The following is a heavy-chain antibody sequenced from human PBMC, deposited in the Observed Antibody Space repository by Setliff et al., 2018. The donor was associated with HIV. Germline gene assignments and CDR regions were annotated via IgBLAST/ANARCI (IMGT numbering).Heavy chain of an antibody. CDR1: GFTFSDYY. CDR3: ATSIHTRGAIDF. V-gene: IGHV3-11*04. CDR2: ISSSGTTT. Sequence: GGSLRLSCAGSGSGGSGFTFSDYYMSWVRQAPGKGLEWLSYISSSGTTTYYADSVKGRFTISRDNAKNSVLLQMNSLRVEDTAVYYCATSIHTRGAIDFWGQGTLVTVSS. D-gene: IGHD1-26*01. J-gene: IGHJ4*02.